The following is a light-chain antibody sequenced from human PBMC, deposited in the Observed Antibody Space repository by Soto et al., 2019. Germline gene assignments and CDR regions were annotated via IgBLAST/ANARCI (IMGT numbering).Light chain of an antibody. CDR2: DVT. CDR1: NSDIGNYND. J-gene: IGLJ2*01. CDR3: SSYAGSNSPVV. V-gene: IGLV2-8*01. Sequence: QSALTQPPSASGSPGQSVTTSCTGTNSDIGNYNDVSWYQQHPGEAPKLLIYDVTERPSRVPDRFSGSKSGNTASLTVSGLRPEDEAHYYCSSYAGSNSPVVFGGGTKLTVL.